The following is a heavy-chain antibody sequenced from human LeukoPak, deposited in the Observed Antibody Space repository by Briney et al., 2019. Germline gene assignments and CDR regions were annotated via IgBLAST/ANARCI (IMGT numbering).Heavy chain of an antibody. J-gene: IGHJ4*02. CDR1: GGSISSYY. D-gene: IGHD3-10*01. CDR2: INHSGST. CDR3: ARAYGSGSHFDY. V-gene: IGHV4-34*01. Sequence: SETLSLTCTVSGGSISSYYWSWIRQPPGKGLEWIGEINHSGSTNYNPSLKSRVTISVDTSKNQFSLKLSSVTAADTAVYYCARAYGSGSHFDYWGQGTLVTVSS.